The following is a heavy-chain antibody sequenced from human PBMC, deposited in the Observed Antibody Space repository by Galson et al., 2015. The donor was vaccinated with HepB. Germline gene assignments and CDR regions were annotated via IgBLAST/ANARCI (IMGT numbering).Heavy chain of an antibody. J-gene: IGHJ6*02. Sequence: SLRLSCAASGFTFSSYSMNWVRQAPGKGLEWVSYISSSSSTIYYADSVKGRFTISRDNAKNSLYLQMNSLRDEDTAVYYCARDRVEEGGGASSWYSFSPYYYYGMDVWGQGTTVTVSS. D-gene: IGHD6-13*01. CDR1: GFTFSSYS. V-gene: IGHV3-48*02. CDR3: ARDRVEEGGGASSWYSFSPYYYYGMDV. CDR2: ISSSSSTI.